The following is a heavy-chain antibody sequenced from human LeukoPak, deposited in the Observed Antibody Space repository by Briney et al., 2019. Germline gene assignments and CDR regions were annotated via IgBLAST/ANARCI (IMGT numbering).Heavy chain of an antibody. Sequence: SVEVSCKASGGTFSSYAISWVRQAPGQGLEWMGGIIPIFGTANYAQKFQGRVTITTDESTSTAYMELSSLRSEDTAVYYCARVSDSYGAFDYWGQGTLVTVSS. CDR1: GGTFSSYA. D-gene: IGHD5-18*01. CDR3: ARVSDSYGAFDY. J-gene: IGHJ4*02. CDR2: IIPIFGTA. V-gene: IGHV1-69*05.